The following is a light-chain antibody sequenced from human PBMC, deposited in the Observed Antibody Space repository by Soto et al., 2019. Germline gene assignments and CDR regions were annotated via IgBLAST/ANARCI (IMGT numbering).Light chain of an antibody. J-gene: IGLJ2*01. CDR2: ANS. CDR3: QSYYCSLSEVV. CDR1: SSNIGAGYN. Sequence: QSVLTQPPSVSGAPGQRGTISCTGRSSNIGAGYNVHWYEKIPGTAPKLLIYANSNRPSGVPDRFSGSKSGTSASLAITGLHAEDEADNYCQSYYCSLSEVVFGGGTKLTVL. V-gene: IGLV1-40*01.